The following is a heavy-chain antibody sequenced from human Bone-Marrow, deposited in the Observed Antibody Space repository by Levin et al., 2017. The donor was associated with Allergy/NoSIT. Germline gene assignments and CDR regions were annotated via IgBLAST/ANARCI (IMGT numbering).Heavy chain of an antibody. CDR1: GSIFSTYV. D-gene: IGHD5-12*01. CDR3: AKSYKSYEDYMDV. V-gene: IGHV3-64*02. CDR2: ISDNGNSI. Sequence: GASVKVSCAASGSIFSTYVMHWVRQAPGKGLEYVSAISDNGNSIYYIDSVKGRFTISRDNSKNTLYLQMGSLRVEDMGVYYCAKSYKSYEDYMDVWGKGTTVTVSS. J-gene: IGHJ6*03.